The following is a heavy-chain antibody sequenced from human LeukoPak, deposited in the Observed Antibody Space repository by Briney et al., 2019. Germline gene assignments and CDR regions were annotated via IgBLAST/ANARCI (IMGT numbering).Heavy chain of an antibody. J-gene: IGHJ5*02. Sequence: GGSLRLSCAASGFTFSSYAMSWVRQAPGKGLEWVSAISGSGGSTYYADSVKGRFTISRDNSENTLYLQMNSLRAEDTAVYYCAKDSSGWYSGWFDPWGQGTLVTVSS. CDR1: GFTFSSYA. D-gene: IGHD6-19*01. V-gene: IGHV3-23*01. CDR3: AKDSSGWYSGWFDP. CDR2: ISGSGGST.